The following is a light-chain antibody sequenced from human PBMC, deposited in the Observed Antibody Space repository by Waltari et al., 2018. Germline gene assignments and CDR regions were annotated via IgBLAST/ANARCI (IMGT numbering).Light chain of an antibody. CDR1: SNDVGCYNY. CDR3: SSYTSSTLVV. J-gene: IGLJ2*01. V-gene: IGLV2-14*01. CDR2: EVS. Sequence: QSALTQPASVSGSPGQSITISCTGTSNDVGCYNYVSWYQQHPGKAPKLMIYEVSNRPSGVSNRFSGSKSGNTASLTISGLQAEDEGNYYCSSYTSSTLVVFGGGTNLTVL.